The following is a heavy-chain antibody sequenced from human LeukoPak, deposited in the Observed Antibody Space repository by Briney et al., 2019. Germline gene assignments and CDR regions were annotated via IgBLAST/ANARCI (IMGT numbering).Heavy chain of an antibody. CDR3: TTGPSYGYEW. D-gene: IGHD3-16*01. J-gene: IGHJ4*02. V-gene: IGHV3-74*01. CDR1: GMTFSTNW. Sequence: GGSLRLSCAASGMTFSTNWIHWVRQAPGKGLGWVSLIMTVGRTTIYAASVKGRFTISRDNGKSTLHLQMNSLRAEDTAIYYCTTGPSYGYEWWGQGTVVTVSS. CDR2: IMTVGRTT.